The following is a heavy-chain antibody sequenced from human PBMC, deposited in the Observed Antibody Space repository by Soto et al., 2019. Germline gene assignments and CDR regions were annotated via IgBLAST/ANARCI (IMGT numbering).Heavy chain of an antibody. D-gene: IGHD6-25*01. V-gene: IGHV3-23*01. Sequence: EVKLLESGGGLVQPGGSLRLSCAASGFTFSRYAMSWVRQAPGKGLEWASAISGTGGTTYYADSVKGRFTISRDNSRNTLHLKMNRLRAEDTSIYYCAKFFVETGGSSGWPWSCDFRGQGTLVTVSS. CDR1: GFTFSRYA. J-gene: IGHJ4*02. CDR2: ISGTGGTT. CDR3: AKFFVETGGSSGWPWSCDF.